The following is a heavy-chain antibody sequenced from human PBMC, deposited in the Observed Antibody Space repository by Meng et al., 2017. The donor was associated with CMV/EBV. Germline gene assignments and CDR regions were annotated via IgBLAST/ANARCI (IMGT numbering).Heavy chain of an antibody. CDR1: GFTFSSYS. D-gene: IGHD6-6*01. CDR3: ARAGVAARALPFGWFDH. CDR2: ISSSSSYI. Sequence: GGSLRLPCAASGFTFSSYSMNWVRQAPGKGLEWVSSISSSSSYIYYADSVKGRFTTSTDNAKNSLYLQMNSLKAEDTTVYYCARAGVAARALPFGWFDHWGQGTLVTVSS. J-gene: IGHJ5*02. V-gene: IGHV3-21*01.